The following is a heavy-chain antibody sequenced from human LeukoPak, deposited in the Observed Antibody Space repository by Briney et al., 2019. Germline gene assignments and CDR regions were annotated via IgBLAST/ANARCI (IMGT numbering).Heavy chain of an antibody. Sequence: GGSLRLSCAASGFRFSDAWMSWVRQAPGKGLEGVGRIKREIDDDRADYVESVKGRFTISRDNSKNTLFLQMNSLKIEDTAVYYCTTGYSSGYVEDYWGQGTRVSVSS. V-gene: IGHV3-15*01. D-gene: IGHD3-22*01. CDR1: GFRFSDAW. J-gene: IGHJ4*02. CDR2: IKREIDDDRA. CDR3: TTGYSSGYVEDY.